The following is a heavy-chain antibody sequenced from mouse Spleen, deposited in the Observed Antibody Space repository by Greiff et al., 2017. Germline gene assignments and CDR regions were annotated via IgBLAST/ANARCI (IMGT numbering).Heavy chain of an antibody. CDR1: GFTFSSYA. V-gene: IGHV5-9*04. J-gene: IGHJ4*01. Sequence: EVKLVESGGGLVKRGGSLKLSCAASGFTFSSYAMSWVRQTPEKRLEWVATISSGGGNTYYPDSVKGRFTISRDNAKNTLYLQMSSLKSEDTAMYYCARMDYWGQGTSVTVSS. CDR3: ARMDY. CDR2: ISSGGGNT.